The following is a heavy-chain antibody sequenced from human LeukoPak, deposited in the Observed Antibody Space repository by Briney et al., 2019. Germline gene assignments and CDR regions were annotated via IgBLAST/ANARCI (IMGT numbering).Heavy chain of an antibody. CDR2: ITSTSTYI. Sequence: GGSLRLSCAAYGFAFSTYSMSWVRQAPGKGLEWVSSITSTSTYIHYADSVRGRFTISRDNAENSLYLQVNGLRAEDTAVYYCARVATGATIHNYYYSYMDVWGKGTTVTVSS. D-gene: IGHD5-12*01. CDR3: ARVATGATIHNYYYSYMDV. CDR1: GFAFSTYS. V-gene: IGHV3-21*01. J-gene: IGHJ6*03.